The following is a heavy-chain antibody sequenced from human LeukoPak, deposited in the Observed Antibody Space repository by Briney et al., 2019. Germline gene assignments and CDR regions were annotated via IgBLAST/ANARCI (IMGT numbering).Heavy chain of an antibody. V-gene: IGHV4-34*01. CDR1: GGSFSGYY. CDR2: INHSGST. J-gene: IGHJ4*02. Sequence: SETLSLTCAVYGGSFSGYYWSWIRQPPGKGLEWIGEINHSGSTNYNPSLKSRVTISVDTSKNQFSLKLSPVTAAAAAVYYWGRDLRTPERTAFSSCWSDLWGGYYFDYWGQGTLVTVSS. D-gene: IGHD6-19*01. CDR3: GRDLRTPERTAFSSCWSDLWGGYYFDY.